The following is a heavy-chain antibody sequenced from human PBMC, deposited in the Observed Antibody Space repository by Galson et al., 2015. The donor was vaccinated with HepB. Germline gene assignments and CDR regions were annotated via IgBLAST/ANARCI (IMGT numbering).Heavy chain of an antibody. D-gene: IGHD6-13*01. CDR2: INQSGST. V-gene: IGHV4-34*01. Sequence: ETLSLTCAVYGGSFSGYYWSWIRQPPGKGLEWIGEINQSGSTNYNPSLKSRVTISVDTSKNQFSLKLSSVTAADTAVYYCAREGAAAGVDYWGQGTLVTVSS. J-gene: IGHJ4*02. CDR1: GGSFSGYY. CDR3: AREGAAAGVDY.